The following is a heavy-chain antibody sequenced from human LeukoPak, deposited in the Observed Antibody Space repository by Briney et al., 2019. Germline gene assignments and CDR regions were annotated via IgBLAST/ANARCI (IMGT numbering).Heavy chain of an antibody. D-gene: IGHD3-10*01. CDR1: GFTFSSYA. CDR2: ISGSGGST. J-gene: IGHJ5*02. V-gene: IGHV3-23*01. CDR3: AKHIDYYGSGSYGNWSDP. Sequence: GGSLRLSCAASGFTFSSYAMSWVRQAPGKGLEWVSAISGSGGSTYYADSVKGRFTISRDNSKNTLYLQMNSLRAEDTAVYYCAKHIDYYGSGSYGNWSDPWGQGTLVTVSS.